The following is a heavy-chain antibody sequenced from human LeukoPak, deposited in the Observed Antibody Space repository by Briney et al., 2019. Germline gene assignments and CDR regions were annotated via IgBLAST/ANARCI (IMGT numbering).Heavy chain of an antibody. CDR2: ISAYNGNT. Sequence: ASVKVSCKASGYTFTSYGISWVRQAPGQGLEWMGWISAYNGNTNYAQKLQGRVTMTTDTSTSTAYMELRSLRSDDTAVYYCARVPSYYDWEYYMDVWGKGTTVTVSS. V-gene: IGHV1-18*01. J-gene: IGHJ6*03. CDR3: ARVPSYYDWEYYMDV. D-gene: IGHD1-26*01. CDR1: GYTFTSYG.